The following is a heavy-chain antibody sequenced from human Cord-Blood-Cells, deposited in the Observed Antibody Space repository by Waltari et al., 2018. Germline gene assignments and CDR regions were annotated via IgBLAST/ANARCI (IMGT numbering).Heavy chain of an antibody. CDR1: GGSISSSSYY. Sequence: QLQLQESGPGLVKPSETLSLTCTVSGGSISSSSYYWGWIRQPPGKGLEWIGSIYYSGSTYYNPSLKSRVTISVDTSKNQFSLKRSSVTAADTAVYYCARLNRGSGSYYGGYYFDYWGQGTLVTVSS. J-gene: IGHJ4*02. CDR3: ARLNRGSGSYYGGYYFDY. D-gene: IGHD3-10*01. CDR2: IYYSGST. V-gene: IGHV4-39*01.